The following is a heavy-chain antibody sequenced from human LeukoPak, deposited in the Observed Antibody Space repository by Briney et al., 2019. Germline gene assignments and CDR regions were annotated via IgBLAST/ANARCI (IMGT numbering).Heavy chain of an antibody. CDR3: ARVPRVAVAGIYYYYYYMDV. Sequence: ASVKVSCKASGGTFSSYAISWVRQAPGQGLEWMGGIIPIFGTANYAQKFQGRVTITADKSTSTAYMELSRLRSDDTAVYYCARVPRVAVAGIYYYYYYMDVWGKGTTVTVSS. J-gene: IGHJ6*03. V-gene: IGHV1-69*06. CDR2: IIPIFGTA. D-gene: IGHD6-19*01. CDR1: GGTFSSYA.